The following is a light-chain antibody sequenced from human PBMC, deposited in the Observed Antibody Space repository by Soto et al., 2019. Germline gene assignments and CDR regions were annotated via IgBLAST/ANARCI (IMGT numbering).Light chain of an antibody. CDR1: QSISSY. CDR3: QQRYSTTRT. CDR2: AAS. V-gene: IGKV1-39*01. J-gene: IGKJ1*01. Sequence: DIQRTQSPSSLSASVGDRVTITCRASQSISSYLNWYQKKPGKAPKLLIYAASSLQSGVPSRFSGSGSGTDFTLTISSLQTEDFATYYCQQRYSTTRTFGQGTKVDIK.